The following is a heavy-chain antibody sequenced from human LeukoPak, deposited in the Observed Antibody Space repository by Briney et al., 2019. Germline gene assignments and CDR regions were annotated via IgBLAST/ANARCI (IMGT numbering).Heavy chain of an antibody. CDR2: IYYSGST. Sequence: PSETLSLTCTVSGGSISSYYWSWIRQPPGKGLEWIGYIYYSGSTNYNPSLRSRVTISVDTSKNQFSLKLSSVTAADTAVYYCCGSGWFAGPFGYWGQGALVTVSS. CDR3: CGSGWFAGPFGY. V-gene: IGHV4-59*12. CDR1: GGSISSYY. D-gene: IGHD6-19*01. J-gene: IGHJ4*02.